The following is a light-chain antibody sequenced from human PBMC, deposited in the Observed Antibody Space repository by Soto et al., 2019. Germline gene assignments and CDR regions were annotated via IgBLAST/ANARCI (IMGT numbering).Light chain of an antibody. CDR1: QTISTW. CDR2: DAS. Sequence: IQMTQAPCTLSASVGERVTITCRASQTISTWMACYQQKPGKAPTLLVYDASTLQSGVASRFSGSGSGTEFTLIISGLQPDDSATYYCQQYTNTNNPWMFGQGTKVDIK. V-gene: IGKV1-5*01. J-gene: IGKJ1*01. CDR3: QQYTNTNNPWM.